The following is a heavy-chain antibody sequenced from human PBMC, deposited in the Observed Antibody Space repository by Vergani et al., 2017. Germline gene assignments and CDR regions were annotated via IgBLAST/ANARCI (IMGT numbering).Heavy chain of an antibody. CDR1: GYSFTCYW. Sequence: EVQLVQSGAEVKKPGESLKISCKGSGYSFTCYWIGWVRQMPGKGLEWMGIIYPGDSDTRYSPSFQGQVTISADKSISTAYLQWSSLKASDTAMYYCARPITYGGYGYYFDYWGQGTLVTVSS. D-gene: IGHD5-12*01. J-gene: IGHJ4*02. CDR2: IYPGDSDT. CDR3: ARPITYGGYGYYFDY. V-gene: IGHV5-51*01.